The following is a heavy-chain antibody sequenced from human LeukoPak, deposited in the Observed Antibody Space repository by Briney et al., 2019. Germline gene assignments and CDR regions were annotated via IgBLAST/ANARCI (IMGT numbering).Heavy chain of an antibody. D-gene: IGHD1-14*01. Sequence: ASVKVSCKASGNSLRDTSIHWVRQAPGQWLEWMGGFEPEDGEPIFAQTFQGRLSMTEDTSTDTAHMELSSLTVEDTAGYYCATADKWEPLDYWGQGTLVTVSS. CDR3: ATADKWEPLDY. V-gene: IGHV1-24*01. CDR2: FEPEDGEP. CDR1: GNSLRDTS. J-gene: IGHJ4*02.